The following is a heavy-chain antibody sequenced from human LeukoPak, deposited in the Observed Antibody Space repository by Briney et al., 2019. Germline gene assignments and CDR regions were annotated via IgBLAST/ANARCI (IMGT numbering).Heavy chain of an antibody. J-gene: IGHJ4*02. CDR2: IYYSGST. CDR1: GGSISSYY. V-gene: IGHV4-59*08. CDR3: ARSVEQLVRG. D-gene: IGHD6-13*01. Sequence: SETLSLTCTVSGGSISSYYWSWIRQPPGKGLEWIGYIYYSGSTNYNPSLKSRVTISVDTSKNQFPLKLSSVTAADTAVYYCARSVEQLVRGWGEGTLVTVSS.